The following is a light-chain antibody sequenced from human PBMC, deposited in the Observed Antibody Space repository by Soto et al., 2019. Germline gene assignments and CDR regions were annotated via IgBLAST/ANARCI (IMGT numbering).Light chain of an antibody. J-gene: IGKJ5*01. CDR1: QSLLHSNGYNY. CDR3: QKYDDVPYT. Sequence: DIVMTQSPLSLPVTPGEPASISCRSSQSLLHSNGYNYLDWYLQKPGQSPQLLIYLGSNRASGVPDRFSGSGSGTDFTLKISRVEAEDVATYYCQKYDDVPYTFGQGTRLEIK. CDR2: LGS. V-gene: IGKV2-28*01.